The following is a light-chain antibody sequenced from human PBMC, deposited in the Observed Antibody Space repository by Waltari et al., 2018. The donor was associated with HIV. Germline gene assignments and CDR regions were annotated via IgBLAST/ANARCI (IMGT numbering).Light chain of an antibody. J-gene: IGLJ3*02. CDR3: CAYVGTLTPA. V-gene: IGLV2-23*01. CDR2: GGS. Sequence: QSALTQPASVSGSPGQSITISCNPTEVDIGYMTFVSWYQQFPGRAPQLIIYGGSIRSPLFSHLFYASNSGKTASLTISGLHTADEAIYYCCAYVGTLTPAFGGGTQLTVL. CDR1: EVDIGYMTF.